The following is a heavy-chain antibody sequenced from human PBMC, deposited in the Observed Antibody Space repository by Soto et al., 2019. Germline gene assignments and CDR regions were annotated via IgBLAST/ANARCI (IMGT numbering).Heavy chain of an antibody. CDR2: IYHSGST. D-gene: IGHD3-10*01. Sequence: SETLSLTCAVSGGSISSGGYSWSWVRQPPGKGLEWIGYIYHSGSTYYNPSLKSRVTISVDRSKNQFSLKLSSVTAAETAVYYCASGDYYDYYGMDVWGQGTTVTVSS. V-gene: IGHV4-30-2*01. J-gene: IGHJ6*02. CDR1: GGSISSGGYS. CDR3: ASGDYYDYYGMDV.